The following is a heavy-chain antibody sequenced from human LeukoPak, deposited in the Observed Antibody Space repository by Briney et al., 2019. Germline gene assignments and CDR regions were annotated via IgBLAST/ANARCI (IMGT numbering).Heavy chain of an antibody. D-gene: IGHD2-2*01. Sequence: ASVKVSCKASGCTFTGYYMHWVRQAPGQGLEWMGWINPNSGGTNYAQKFQGRVTMTRDTSISTAYMELSRLRSDDTAVYYCARDPPYCSSTSCYPNWFDPWGQGTLVTVSS. CDR3: ARDPPYCSSTSCYPNWFDP. V-gene: IGHV1-2*02. CDR2: INPNSGGT. J-gene: IGHJ5*02. CDR1: GCTFTGYY.